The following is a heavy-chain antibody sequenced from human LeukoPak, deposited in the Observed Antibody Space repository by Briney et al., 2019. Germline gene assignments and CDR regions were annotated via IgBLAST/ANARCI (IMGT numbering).Heavy chain of an antibody. CDR3: ARDRAAGRPHFDY. V-gene: IGHV3-7*01. CDR1: GFTFSSYW. Sequence: GGSLRLSCAASGFTFSSYWLSWVRQPPGKGLEWVANIQQDGSEKNYVDSVRGRFTISRDNGKNSLYLQMNSLRAEDTAVYYCARDRAAGRPHFDYWGQGTLVTVSS. D-gene: IGHD6-13*01. CDR2: IQQDGSEK. J-gene: IGHJ4*02.